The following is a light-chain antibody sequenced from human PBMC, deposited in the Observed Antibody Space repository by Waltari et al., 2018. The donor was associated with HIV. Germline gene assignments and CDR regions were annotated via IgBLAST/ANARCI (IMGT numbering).Light chain of an antibody. CDR1: QTVSSSS. J-gene: IGKJ1*01. CDR3: QQYGSSVWT. V-gene: IGKV3-20*01. CDR2: GAS. Sequence: EIVLTQSPDTVSLSPGERVTLSCRACQTVSSSSLAWHQQKPGQAPRLLIYGASSRATGIPDRFSGSGSGTDFTLTISRLEPEDFAVYYCQQYGSSVWTFGQGTKVEI.